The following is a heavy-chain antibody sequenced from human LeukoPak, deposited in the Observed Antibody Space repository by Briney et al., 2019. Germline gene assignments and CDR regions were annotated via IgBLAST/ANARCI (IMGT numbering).Heavy chain of an antibody. J-gene: IGHJ4*02. CDR1: GYTFTSYY. Sequence: ASVKVSCKASGYTFTSYYMHWVRQAPGQGLEWMGIINPSGGSTSYAQKFRGRVTMTRDTSTSTVYMELSSLRSEDTAVYYCARDRRYGSGSYYLVYWGQGTLVTVSS. V-gene: IGHV1-46*01. CDR2: INPSGGST. D-gene: IGHD3-10*01. CDR3: ARDRRYGSGSYYLVY.